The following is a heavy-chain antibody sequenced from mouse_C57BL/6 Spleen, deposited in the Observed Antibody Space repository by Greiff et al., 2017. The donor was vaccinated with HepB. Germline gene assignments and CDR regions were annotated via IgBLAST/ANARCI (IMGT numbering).Heavy chain of an antibody. CDR2: IDPSDSYT. CDR1: GYTFTSYW. CDR3: AREGNYVY. D-gene: IGHD2-1*01. J-gene: IGHJ2*01. Sequence: QVQLKQPGAELVKPGASVKLSCKASGYTFTSYWMQWVKQRPGQGLEWIGEIDPSDSYTNYNQKFKGKATLTVDTSSSTAYMQLSSLTSEDSAVYYCAREGNYVYWGQGTTLTVSS. V-gene: IGHV1-50*01.